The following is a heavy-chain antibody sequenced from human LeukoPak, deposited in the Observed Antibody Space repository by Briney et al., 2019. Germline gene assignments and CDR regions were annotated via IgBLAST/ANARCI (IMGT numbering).Heavy chain of an antibody. Sequence: GGSLRLSCAASGFTLSSYGMNWVRQAPGKGLDWVAFLRYDGSTAFYEDSVKGRFTISRDSSKNTLYLQMNSLTPADTAIYYCAKDPYGGTYPSYFDYWGQGTLVTVSS. CDR2: LRYDGSTA. CDR3: AKDPYGGTYPSYFDY. D-gene: IGHD1-26*01. J-gene: IGHJ4*02. V-gene: IGHV3-30*02. CDR1: GFTLSSYG.